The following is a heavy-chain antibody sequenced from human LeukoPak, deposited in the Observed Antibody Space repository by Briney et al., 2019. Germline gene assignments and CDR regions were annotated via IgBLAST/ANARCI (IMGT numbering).Heavy chain of an antibody. CDR2: IYYRGST. Sequence: SQTLSLPCTVSGGSISSGDYYWTSIRQPPGKGLEWIGYIYYRGSTYYSPSLKSRATISVDTSKNEFSLRLRSVTAADTAVYYCARGLGSSWYGDWGQGTLVTVSS. J-gene: IGHJ4*02. CDR1: GGSISSGDYY. CDR3: ARGLGSSWYGD. V-gene: IGHV4-30-4*01. D-gene: IGHD6-13*01.